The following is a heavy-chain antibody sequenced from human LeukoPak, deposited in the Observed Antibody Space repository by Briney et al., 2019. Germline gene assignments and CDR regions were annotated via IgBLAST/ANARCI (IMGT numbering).Heavy chain of an antibody. J-gene: IGHJ4*02. CDR2: ISGTGNRT. CDR3: AKERYCSGGSCFHFSDS. CDR1: GLTFSSYA. Sequence: GGSLRLSCAASGLTFSSYAMGWVRQAPGKGLEWVSAISGTGNRTYYADSVKGRFTISRDNSKNTLYLQMNSLRAEDTAAYYCAKERYCSGGSCFHFSDSWGQGTLVTVSS. D-gene: IGHD2-15*01. V-gene: IGHV3-23*01.